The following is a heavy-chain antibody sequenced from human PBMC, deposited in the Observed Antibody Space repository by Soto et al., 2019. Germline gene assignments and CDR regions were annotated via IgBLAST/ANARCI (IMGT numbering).Heavy chain of an antibody. CDR2: ISGSGGST. CDR3: AKVAPDVILTVYAIWGWFDP. J-gene: IGHJ5*02. D-gene: IGHD2-8*01. V-gene: IGHV3-23*01. CDR1: GFTFSSYA. Sequence: PGGSLRLSCAASGFTFSSYAMSWVRQAPGKGLEWVSAISGSGGSTYYADSVKGRFTISRDNSKNTLYLQMNSLRAEDTAVYYCAKVAPDVILTVYAIWGWFDPWGQGTLVTVSS.